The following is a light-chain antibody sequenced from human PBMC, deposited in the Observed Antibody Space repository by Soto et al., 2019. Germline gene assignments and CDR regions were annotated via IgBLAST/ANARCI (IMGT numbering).Light chain of an antibody. Sequence: EIVLTQSPGTLSLSPGERATLSCRASQSVSSSHLAWYQQKPGQAPTLLIYGASSRAPGIPDRFSGSGSGTEYTLTISRLEPEDFAVYYCQQYGSSPRTFGQGTKVEIK. CDR1: QSVSSSH. V-gene: IGKV3-20*01. CDR3: QQYGSSPRT. J-gene: IGKJ1*01. CDR2: GAS.